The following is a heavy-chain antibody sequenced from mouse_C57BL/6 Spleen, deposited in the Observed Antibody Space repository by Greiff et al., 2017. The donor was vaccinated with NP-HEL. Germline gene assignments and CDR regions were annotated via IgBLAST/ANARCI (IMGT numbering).Heavy chain of an antibody. CDR1: GYTFTSYW. D-gene: IGHD2-12*01. V-gene: IGHV1-55*01. Sequence: QVHVKQPGAELVKPGASVKMSCKASGYTFTSYWITWVKQRPGQGLEWIGDIYPGSGSTNYNEKFKSKATLTVDTSSSTAYMQLSSLTSEDSAVYYCARYSYGDWYFDVWGTGTTVTVSS. J-gene: IGHJ1*03. CDR3: ARYSYGDWYFDV. CDR2: IYPGSGST.